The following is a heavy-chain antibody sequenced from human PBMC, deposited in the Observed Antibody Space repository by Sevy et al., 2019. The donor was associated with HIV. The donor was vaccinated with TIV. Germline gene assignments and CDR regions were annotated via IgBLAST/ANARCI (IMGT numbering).Heavy chain of an antibody. CDR2: ISGFGNT. CDR1: GFTFNTHV. V-gene: IGHV3-23*01. D-gene: IGHD3-22*01. CDR3: AKVLNPALESMMEVTVRSLKGFDV. J-gene: IGHJ3*01. Sequence: GGSLRLSCAASGFTFNTHVMNWVRQAPGKGLEWVSSISGFGNTYYADSVRGRCTISRDNAKKTLYLQMNSLRADDTAVYYCAKVLNPALESMMEVTVRSLKGFDVWGQGTMVTVSS.